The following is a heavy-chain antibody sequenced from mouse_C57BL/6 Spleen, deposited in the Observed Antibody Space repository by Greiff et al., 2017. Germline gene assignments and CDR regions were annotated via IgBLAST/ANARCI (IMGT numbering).Heavy chain of an antibody. V-gene: IGHV1-52*01. CDR2: IDPSDSET. Sequence: VKLQQPGAELVRPGSSVKLSCKASGYTFTSYWMHWVKQRPIQGLEWIGNIDPSDSETHYNQKFKDKATLTVDKSSSTAYMQLSSLTSEDSAVYYCARKMYDAMDYWGQGTSVTVSS. CDR1: GYTFTSYW. CDR3: ARKMYDAMDY. J-gene: IGHJ4*01.